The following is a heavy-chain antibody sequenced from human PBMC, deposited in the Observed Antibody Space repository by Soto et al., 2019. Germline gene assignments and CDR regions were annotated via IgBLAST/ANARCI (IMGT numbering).Heavy chain of an antibody. Sequence: GGSLRLSCAASGFTFSSFGMHWVRQAPGKGLEWVAVISYDGSNTYYADSVKGRFTISRDNSKNTLYVQMNSLRVEDTAVYYCAKGRGDILTGYLDYWGQGTLVTVSS. CDR1: GFTFSSFG. D-gene: IGHD3-9*01. CDR3: AKGRGDILTGYLDY. J-gene: IGHJ4*02. V-gene: IGHV3-30*18. CDR2: ISYDGSNT.